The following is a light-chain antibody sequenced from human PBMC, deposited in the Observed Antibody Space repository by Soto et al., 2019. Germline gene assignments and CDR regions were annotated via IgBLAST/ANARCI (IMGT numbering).Light chain of an antibody. J-gene: IGKJ4*01. CDR2: SAS. CDR3: QQSYSTPLT. CDR1: QSISSY. Sequence: DIQMTQSPSSLSASVGDRVTITCRASQSISSYLNWYQQKPGKAPKLLIYSASSLQSGVPSRFSGSGSGTDFTLTISRLQPEDFATYYCQQSYSTPLTFRGGTKVEIK. V-gene: IGKV1-39*01.